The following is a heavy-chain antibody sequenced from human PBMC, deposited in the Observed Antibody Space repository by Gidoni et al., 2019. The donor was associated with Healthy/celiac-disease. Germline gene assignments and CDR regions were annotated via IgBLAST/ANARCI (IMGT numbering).Heavy chain of an antibody. Sequence: EVQLVESGGGLVKPGGSLRRSCAASGVTFSSYSMNWVRQAPGKGLECVSSISSSSSYIYYADSVKGRFTISRDNAKTSLYLQMNSLRAEDTAVYYCARDRGPLGSGYSYFDYWGQGTLVTVSS. CDR1: GVTFSSYS. CDR3: ARDRGPLGSGYSYFDY. J-gene: IGHJ4*02. D-gene: IGHD3-3*01. V-gene: IGHV3-21*01. CDR2: ISSSSSYI.